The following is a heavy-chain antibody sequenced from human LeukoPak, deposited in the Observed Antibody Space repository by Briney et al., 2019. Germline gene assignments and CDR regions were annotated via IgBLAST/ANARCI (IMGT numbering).Heavy chain of an antibody. V-gene: IGHV4-59*01. CDR1: GGSISSYY. CDR2: IYYSGST. CDR3: ARLFTPDGAGAVGPDFDY. D-gene: IGHD6-19*01. J-gene: IGHJ4*02. Sequence: SETLSLTCTVSGGSISSYYWSWIRQPPGKGLEWIGYIYYSGSTNYNPSLKSRVTISVDTSKNQFSLKLSSVTAADTAVYYCARLFTPDGAGAVGPDFDYWGQGTLVTVSS.